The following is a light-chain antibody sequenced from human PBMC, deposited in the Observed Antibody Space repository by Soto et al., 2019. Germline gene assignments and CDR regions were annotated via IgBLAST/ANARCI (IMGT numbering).Light chain of an antibody. CDR3: QQSYSTPRT. Sequence: DIQMTQSPSSLSASVGDRVTITCRASQSISNYLNWYQQKPVKAPKLLMYAASSLPSGVPSRISGSGSGTYFPLTISSLQPEDFATYYCQQSYSTPRTFGQGTKVEIK. CDR1: QSISNY. CDR2: AAS. V-gene: IGKV1-39*01. J-gene: IGKJ1*01.